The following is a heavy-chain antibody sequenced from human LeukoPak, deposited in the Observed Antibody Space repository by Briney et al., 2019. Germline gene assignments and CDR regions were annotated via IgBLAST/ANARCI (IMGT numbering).Heavy chain of an antibody. V-gene: IGHV4-39*07. CDR1: GGSISSYY. Sequence: PSETLSLTCTVSGGSISSYYWSWIRQPPGKGLEWIGSIYYSGSTYYNPSLKSRVTISVDTSKNQFSLKLSSVTAADTAVYYCARDSGGSWWFDYWGQGTLVTVSS. CDR3: ARDSGGSWWFDY. D-gene: IGHD2-15*01. CDR2: IYYSGST. J-gene: IGHJ4*02.